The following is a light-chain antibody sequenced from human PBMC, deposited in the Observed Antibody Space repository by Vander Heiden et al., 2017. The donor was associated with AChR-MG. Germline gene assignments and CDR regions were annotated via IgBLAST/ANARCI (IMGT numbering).Light chain of an antibody. CDR1: SSKIGNNY. V-gene: IGLV1-47*01. J-gene: IGLJ2*01. CDR2: RNN. Sequence: QSVLTQPPSAYGTPGQRVTTSCSGSSSKIGNNYVYWYQKFPETAPKLLIYRNNQRPSGVPDRFSGSKSGNSASLAISGLRSEDEADYYCSTCDDSLSGPVVFGGGTKLTVL. CDR3: STCDDSLSGPVV.